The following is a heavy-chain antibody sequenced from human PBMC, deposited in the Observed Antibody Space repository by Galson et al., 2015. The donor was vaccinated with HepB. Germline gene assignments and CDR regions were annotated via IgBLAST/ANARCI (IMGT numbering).Heavy chain of an antibody. Sequence: ETLSLTCTVSGGSTSYYYWSWIRQPPGKGLEWIGYSFFGGNTNYNPSLKSRVSISGDTSKNQFSLKLSSVTAADTAVYYCARARITIFGVVTIFDYWGQGTLVTVSS. J-gene: IGHJ4*02. CDR2: SFFGGNT. D-gene: IGHD3-3*01. V-gene: IGHV4-59*08. CDR3: ARARITIFGVVTIFDY. CDR1: GGSTSYYY.